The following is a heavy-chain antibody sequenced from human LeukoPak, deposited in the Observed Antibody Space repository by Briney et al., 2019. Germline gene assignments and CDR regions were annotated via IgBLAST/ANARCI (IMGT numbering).Heavy chain of an antibody. J-gene: IGHJ3*02. Sequence: GGSLRLSCATSGFIVSDNYMTWVRQAPGKGLEWVSVIYRGGSTYYAESVKGRFTISRDNSKNMVYLQMYSLGVEDTAAYYCARGGGYGSGNHYRGGAFDIWGQGTMVTVSS. CDR2: IYRGGST. D-gene: IGHD3-10*01. CDR3: ARGGGYGSGNHYRGGAFDI. CDR1: GFIVSDNY. V-gene: IGHV3-53*01.